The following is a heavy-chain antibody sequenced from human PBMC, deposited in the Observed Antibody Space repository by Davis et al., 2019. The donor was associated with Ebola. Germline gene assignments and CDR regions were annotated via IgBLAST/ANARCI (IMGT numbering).Heavy chain of an antibody. J-gene: IGHJ4*02. D-gene: IGHD4-17*01. V-gene: IGHV1-46*01. Sequence: KLQGRVTMTRDTSTSTVYMELSSLRSEDTAVYYCARGKTAVNYDYWGQGTLVTVSS. CDR3: ARGKTAVNYDY.